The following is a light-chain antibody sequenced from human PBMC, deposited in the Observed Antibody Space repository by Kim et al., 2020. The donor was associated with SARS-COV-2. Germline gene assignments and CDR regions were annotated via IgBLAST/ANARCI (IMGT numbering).Light chain of an antibody. Sequence: QSALTQPASVSGSPGQSITISCTGTSSDVGAYNYVSWYQQHPGKAPKLMIYDVSNRPSGVSNRFSGSKSGNTASLTISGLQAEDEADYYCSSYSSSSPKVFGGGTQLTV. CDR3: SSYSSSSPKV. J-gene: IGLJ2*01. CDR1: SSDVGAYNY. CDR2: DVS. V-gene: IGLV2-14*03.